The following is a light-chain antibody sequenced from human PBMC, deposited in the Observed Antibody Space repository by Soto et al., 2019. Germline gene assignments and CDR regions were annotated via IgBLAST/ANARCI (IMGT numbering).Light chain of an antibody. CDR3: QSYDSRLSNWI. Sequence: QSVLTQPPSVSGAPGQRVTISCTGSSSNIGAGYDVHWYQQLPGTAPKLLIHGNSDRPSGVPDRFSGSKSATSASLAITGLQAEDEADYYCQSYDSRLSNWIFGGGTKLTVL. J-gene: IGLJ2*01. CDR2: GNS. CDR1: SSNIGAGYD. V-gene: IGLV1-40*01.